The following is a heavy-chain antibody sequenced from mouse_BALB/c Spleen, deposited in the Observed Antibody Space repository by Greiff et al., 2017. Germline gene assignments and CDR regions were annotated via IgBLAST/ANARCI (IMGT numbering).Heavy chain of an antibody. J-gene: IGHJ3*01. CDR1: GFTFSSSY. CDR3: ARRRYATGAWFAY. CDR2: INPNNGGT. V-gene: IGHV1-18*01. D-gene: IGHD2-14*01. Sequence: EVQLQQSGAELVKPGASVKLSCKTSGFTFSSSYISWLKQKPGQSLEWIGDINPNNGGTIYNQKFKGKATLTVDKSSSTAYMELRSLTSEDTAVYYCARRRYATGAWFAYWGQGTLVTVSA.